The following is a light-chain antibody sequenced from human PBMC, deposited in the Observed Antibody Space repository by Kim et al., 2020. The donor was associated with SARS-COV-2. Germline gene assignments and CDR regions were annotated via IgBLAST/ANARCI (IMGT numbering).Light chain of an antibody. J-gene: IGKJ1*01. Sequence: SASVGDRVTITGRASQSVITSLAWYQQKPGKAPKLLIYKASNLQSDVPSRFSGRGSGTEFTLTIDSLQPDDSSTYYCQQYKHYKTFGQGTKVDIK. CDR1: QSVITS. CDR2: KAS. CDR3: QQYKHYKT. V-gene: IGKV1-5*03.